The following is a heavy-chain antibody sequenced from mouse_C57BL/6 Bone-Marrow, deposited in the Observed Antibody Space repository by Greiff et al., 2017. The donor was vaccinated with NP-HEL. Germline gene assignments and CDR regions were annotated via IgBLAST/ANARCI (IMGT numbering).Heavy chain of an antibody. J-gene: IGHJ2*01. D-gene: IGHD2-4*01. Sequence: QVHVKQPGAELVKPGASVKMSCKASGYTFTSYWITWVKQRPGQGLEWIGDIYPGSGSTNYNEKFKSKATLTVDTSSSTAYMQLSSLTSEDSAVYYCARRGMITTGYYFNYWGQGTTLTVSS. CDR1: GYTFTSYW. CDR2: IYPGSGST. V-gene: IGHV1-55*01. CDR3: ARRGMITTGYYFNY.